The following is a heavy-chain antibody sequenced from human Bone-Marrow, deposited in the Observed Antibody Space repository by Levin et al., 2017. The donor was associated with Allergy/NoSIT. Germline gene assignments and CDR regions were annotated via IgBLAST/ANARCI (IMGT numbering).Heavy chain of an antibody. CDR1: GFTFSSYD. J-gene: IGHJ4*02. D-gene: IGHD6-19*01. Sequence: AGESLKISCAASGFTFSSYDMHWVRQATGKGLEWVSGIGTAGDTYYSASVKGRFTISRENAKNSLYLQMNSLRAGDTAVYYCARGRVAVAGNNFDCWGQGTLVTVSS. V-gene: IGHV3-13*01. CDR2: IGTAGDT. CDR3: ARGRVAVAGNNFDC.